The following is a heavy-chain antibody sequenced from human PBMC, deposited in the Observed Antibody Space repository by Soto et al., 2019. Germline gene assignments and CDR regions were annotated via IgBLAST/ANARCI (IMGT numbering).Heavy chain of an antibody. Sequence: AGESLKISCAASGFTFSSYAMSWVRQAPGKGLEWVSAISGSGGSTYYADSVKGRFTISRDNSKNTLYLQMNSLRAEDTAVYYCAKDHRAGDFWSGYTRPEGWFDPWGQGALVTVSS. D-gene: IGHD3-3*01. V-gene: IGHV3-23*01. CDR2: ISGSGGST. CDR3: AKDHRAGDFWSGYTRPEGWFDP. J-gene: IGHJ5*02. CDR1: GFTFSSYA.